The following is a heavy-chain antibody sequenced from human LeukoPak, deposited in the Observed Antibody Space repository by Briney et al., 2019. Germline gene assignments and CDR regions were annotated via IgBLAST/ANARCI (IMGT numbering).Heavy chain of an antibody. V-gene: IGHV5-51*01. J-gene: IGHJ3*02. Sequence: GESMKISCTGSGYSFTSYWIGWVRQMPGKGLEWMGIIYPGDSDTRYSPSFQGQVTISADKSISTAYLQWSSLKASDTAMYYCARSYDYGDYGYDAFDIWGQGTMVTVSS. CDR3: ARSYDYGDYGYDAFDI. CDR1: GYSFTSYW. D-gene: IGHD4-17*01. CDR2: IYPGDSDT.